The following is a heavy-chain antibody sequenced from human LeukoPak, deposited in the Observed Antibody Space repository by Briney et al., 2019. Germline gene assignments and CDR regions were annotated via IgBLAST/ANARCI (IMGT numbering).Heavy chain of an antibody. J-gene: IGHJ4*02. CDR1: GYPFTSYY. Sequence: GASVTVSCKASGYPFTSYYVHWVRQAPGQGLEWMGTINPASGTTDNAPKFQGRVTMTRDMSTSTVYMQLRSLRSEDTAVYFCARGGAGTEYFWGQGTLVTVSS. D-gene: IGHD1-1*01. CDR2: INPASGTT. CDR3: ARGGAGTEYF. V-gene: IGHV1-46*01.